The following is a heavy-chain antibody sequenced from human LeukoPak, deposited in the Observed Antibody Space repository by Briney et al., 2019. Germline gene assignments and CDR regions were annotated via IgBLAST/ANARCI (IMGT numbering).Heavy chain of an antibody. J-gene: IGHJ4*02. D-gene: IGHD3-10*01. CDR3: ARDYGMVRGVSFDY. CDR1: GFTFDEYA. V-gene: IGHV3-9*01. CDR2: IAWNSETI. Sequence: GGSLRLSCAASGFTFDEYAMHWVRQAPGKGLEWVSSIAWNSETIGYADSVKGRFTISRDNAKNSLYLQMNSLRAEDTAVYYCARDYGMVRGVSFDYWGQGTLVTVSS.